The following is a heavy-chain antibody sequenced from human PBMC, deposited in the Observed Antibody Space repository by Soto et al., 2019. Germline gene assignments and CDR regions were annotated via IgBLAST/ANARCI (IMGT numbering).Heavy chain of an antibody. V-gene: IGHV4-31*03. D-gene: IGHD3-10*01. CDR3: ARERMITVSGSARGNWFDP. CDR2: IYYSGST. Sequence: PSETLSLTCTVSGGSISSGGYYWSGIRQHPGKGLEWIGYIYYSGSTYYNPSLKSRVTISVDTSKNQFSLKLSSVTAADTAVYYCARERMITVSGSARGNWFDPWGQGTLVTVSS. J-gene: IGHJ5*02. CDR1: GGSISSGGYY.